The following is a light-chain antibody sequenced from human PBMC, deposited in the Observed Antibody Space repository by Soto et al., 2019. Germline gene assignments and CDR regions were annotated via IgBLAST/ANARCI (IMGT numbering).Light chain of an antibody. J-gene: IGKJ5*01. CDR2: DAS. V-gene: IGKV3-11*01. CDR3: QQRSNMPPT. Sequence: EVVLTQSPATLSLSPGERATLSCRASESIGKFLAWYRQIPGQAPRLLIYDASNRATGIPDRFSGGGSGTDFPLTISSLEPEDFALYYCQQRSNMPPTFGQGTRVEIK. CDR1: ESIGKF.